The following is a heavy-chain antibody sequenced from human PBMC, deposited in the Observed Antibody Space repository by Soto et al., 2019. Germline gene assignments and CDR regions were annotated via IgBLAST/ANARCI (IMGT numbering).Heavy chain of an antibody. V-gene: IGHV3-23*01. CDR3: AKDHPSASYDFWSDSYRSYYCAMDV. CDR2: ISDSGGST. CDR1: GFTFSHYA. J-gene: IGHJ6*02. Sequence: GGSLRLSCAASGFTFSHYAVSWVRQAPGKGLEWVSAISDSGGSTYYADSVKGRFTISRDNSKNTLYLQMNSLRAEDTAVYFCAKDHPSASYDFWSDSYRSYYCAMDVWGQGTTVTVSS. D-gene: IGHD3-3*01.